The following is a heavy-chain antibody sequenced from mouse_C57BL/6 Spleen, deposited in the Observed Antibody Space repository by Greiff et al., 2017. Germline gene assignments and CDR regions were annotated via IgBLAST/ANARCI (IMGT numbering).Heavy chain of an antibody. J-gene: IGHJ2*01. D-gene: IGHD1-1*01. V-gene: IGHV1-4*01. Sequence: VQLQQSGAELARPGASVKMSCKASGYTFTSYSMHWVKQRPGQGLEWIGYINPCSGYTKYNQKFKDKATLTADKSSSTAYMQLSNLTSEDSSVYYCARSIYSYYYVFDYWGQGTTLTVSS. CDR1: GYTFTSYS. CDR3: ARSIYSYYYVFDY. CDR2: INPCSGYT.